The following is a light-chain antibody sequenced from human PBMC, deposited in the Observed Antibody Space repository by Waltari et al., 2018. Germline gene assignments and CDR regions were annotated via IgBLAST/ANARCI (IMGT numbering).Light chain of an antibody. CDR2: KDS. V-gene: IGLV3-25*03. CDR1: SLPTQS. J-gene: IGLJ2*01. Sequence: SYELTQPPSVSVSPGQTARIPCSGVSLPTQSASWDQQKPGHAPVPVIYKDSERPSGIPERFSGSSSGTTVTLTISGVQAEDEADYYCQSADSSGTPVVFGGGTKLTVL. CDR3: QSADSSGTPVV.